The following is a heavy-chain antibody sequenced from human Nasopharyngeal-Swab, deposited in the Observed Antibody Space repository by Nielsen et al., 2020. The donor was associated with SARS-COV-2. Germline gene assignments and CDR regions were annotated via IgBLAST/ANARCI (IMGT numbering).Heavy chain of an antibody. J-gene: IGHJ4*02. Sequence: WIRQSPSSGLEWLGRTYYRSKWYNDYAESVKSRVTISPDTSKSQVPLQLNSVTPEDTGVYYCARGDWGHFDYWGQGTLVTVSS. V-gene: IGHV6-1*01. CDR3: ARGDWGHFDY. D-gene: IGHD7-27*01. CDR2: TYYRSKWYN.